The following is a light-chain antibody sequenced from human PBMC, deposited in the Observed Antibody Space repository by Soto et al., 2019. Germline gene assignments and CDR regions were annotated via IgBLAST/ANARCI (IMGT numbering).Light chain of an antibody. CDR2: RTS. J-gene: IGKJ4*01. Sequence: ETVMTQSTATLSVSPGDRATRSCRASQSISSNLAWYQQKPGQAPRLLMFRTSSRATGFPARFSGSGSGTEFNLTISSLQSEDFGVYYCQQYNNWPRATFGGGTKVDIK. CDR1: QSISSN. CDR3: QQYNNWPRAT. V-gene: IGKV3-15*01.